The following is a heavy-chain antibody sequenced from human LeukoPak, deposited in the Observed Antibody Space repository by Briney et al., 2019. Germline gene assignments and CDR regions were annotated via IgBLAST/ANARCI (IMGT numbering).Heavy chain of an antibody. J-gene: IGHJ5*02. CDR1: GFTFNNYG. CDR3: ARGAYDFWSAYWS. CDR2: ISYDGRNI. V-gene: IGHV3-30*03. Sequence: PGGSLRLSCAASGFTFNNYGMHWVRQAPGKGLEWVAVISYDGRNIHYPDSVKGRFTISRDISTDTLYLQMNSLRAEDTAIYYCARGAYDFWSAYWSWGQGTLVTVSS. D-gene: IGHD3/OR15-3a*01.